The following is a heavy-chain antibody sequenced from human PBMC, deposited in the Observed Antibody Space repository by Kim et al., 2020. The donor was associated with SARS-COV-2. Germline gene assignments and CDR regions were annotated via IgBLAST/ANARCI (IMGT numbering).Heavy chain of an antibody. CDR1: GGSFSGYY. V-gene: IGHV4-34*01. D-gene: IGHD1-26*01. CDR3: ARPQYSGSVWGGFDY. Sequence: SETLSLTCAVYGGSFSGYYWSWIRQPPGKGLEWIGAINHSGSTNYNPSLKSRVTISVDTSKNQFSLKLSSVTAADTAVYYCARPQYSGSVWGGFDYWGQGTLVTVSS. J-gene: IGHJ4*01. CDR2: INHSGST.